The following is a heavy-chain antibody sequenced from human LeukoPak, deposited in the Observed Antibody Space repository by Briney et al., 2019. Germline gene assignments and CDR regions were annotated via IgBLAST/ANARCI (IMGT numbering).Heavy chain of an antibody. J-gene: IGHJ4*02. CDR1: GFTFSSYS. Sequence: PGGSLRLSCAASGFTFSSYSMNWVRQAPGKGLEWVLFISTSSSSTIYYADSVKGRFTISRDNAKNSLYLQMNSLRDEDTAVYYCARVRSGYHLDYWGQGTLVTVSS. CDR3: ARVRSGYHLDY. CDR2: ISTSSSSTI. D-gene: IGHD3-22*01. V-gene: IGHV3-48*02.